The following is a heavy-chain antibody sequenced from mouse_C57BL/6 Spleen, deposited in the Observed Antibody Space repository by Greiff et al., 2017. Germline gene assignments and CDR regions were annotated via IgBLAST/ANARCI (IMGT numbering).Heavy chain of an antibody. CDR2: INPSNGGT. J-gene: IGHJ4*01. Sequence: QVQLQQPGTELVKPGASVKLSCKASGYTFTSYWMHWVKQRPGQGLEWIGNINPSNGGTNYNEKFKSKATLTVDTTSSTAYMQLSSLTSEDSAVYDCARAGDGYYDAMDYWGQGTSVTVSS. D-gene: IGHD2-3*01. CDR1: GYTFTSYW. V-gene: IGHV1-53*01. CDR3: ARAGDGYYDAMDY.